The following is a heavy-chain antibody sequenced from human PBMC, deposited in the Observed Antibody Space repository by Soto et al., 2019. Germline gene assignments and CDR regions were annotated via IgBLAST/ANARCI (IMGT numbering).Heavy chain of an antibody. V-gene: IGHV3-23*01. J-gene: IGHJ4*02. CDR3: AAKPPGYSSSWYEDF. Sequence: GWSLRLSCAASGFTFSSYAMSWVRQAPGKGLEWVSAISGSGGSTYYADSVKGRFTISRDNSKNTLYLQMNSLRAEDTAVYYCAAKPPGYSSSWYEDFWGQGTLVTVSS. D-gene: IGHD6-13*01. CDR1: GFTFSSYA. CDR2: ISGSGGST.